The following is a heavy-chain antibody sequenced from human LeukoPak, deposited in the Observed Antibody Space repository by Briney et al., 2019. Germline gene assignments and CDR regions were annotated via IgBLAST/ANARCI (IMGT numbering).Heavy chain of an antibody. D-gene: IGHD3/OR15-3a*01. CDR2: INHSGST. CDR1: GGSFSGYY. J-gene: IGHJ5*02. CDR3: AGAGLGSMAAILLGP. Sequence: SETLSLTCAVYGGSFSGYYWSWIRQPPGKGLEWIGEINHSGSTNYNPSLKSRVTISVDTSKNQFSLKLSSVTAADTAVYYCAGAGLGSMAAILLGPWGQGTLVTVSS. V-gene: IGHV4-34*01.